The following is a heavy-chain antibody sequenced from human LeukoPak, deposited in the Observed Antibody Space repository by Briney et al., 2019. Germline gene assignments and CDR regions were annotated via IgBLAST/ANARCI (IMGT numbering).Heavy chain of an antibody. CDR1: GYTFTNYY. J-gene: IGHJ4*02. Sequence: ASVKLSCKASGYTFTNYYMHWVRQAPGQGLEWMGIINPSGGSTTYAQKFQGSVTMTRDTSTSTVYMELSSLRSEDTAVYYCARYASGYSRDYWGQGTLVTVSS. CDR2: INPSGGST. D-gene: IGHD2-15*01. V-gene: IGHV1-46*01. CDR3: ARYASGYSRDY.